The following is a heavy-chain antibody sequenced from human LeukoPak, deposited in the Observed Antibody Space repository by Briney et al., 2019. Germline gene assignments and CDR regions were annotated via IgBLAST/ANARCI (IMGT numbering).Heavy chain of an antibody. CDR1: GFTFSSYA. CDR3: ARLGIITAAGSNDY. V-gene: IGHV3-23*01. D-gene: IGHD6-13*01. J-gene: IGHJ4*02. CDR2: NSGGST. Sequence: PGGSLRLSCAASGFTFSSYAVYWVRQAPGRGLEWVSSNSGGSTYYADSVKGRFTVSRDNAKNSLYLQMNSLRAEDTAVYYCARLGIITAAGSNDYWGQGTLVTVSS.